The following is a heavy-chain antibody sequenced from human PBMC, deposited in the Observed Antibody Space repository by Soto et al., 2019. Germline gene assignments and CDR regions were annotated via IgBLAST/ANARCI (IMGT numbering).Heavy chain of an antibody. CDR2: ISGSGATT. CDR3: ARKSLTNAFDI. Sequence: GGSLRLSCAASGFTFSSYAMSWVRQAPGKGLERVSGISGSGATTDYANSVKGRFTSSRDNSKNTLFLQMSSLRAEDTAVYYCARKSLTNAFDIWGQGTMVTVSS. J-gene: IGHJ3*02. CDR1: GFTFSSYA. V-gene: IGHV3-23*01.